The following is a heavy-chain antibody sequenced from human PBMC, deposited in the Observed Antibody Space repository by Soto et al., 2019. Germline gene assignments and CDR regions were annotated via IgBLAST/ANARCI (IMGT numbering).Heavy chain of an antibody. D-gene: IGHD3-16*01. J-gene: IGHJ6*02. Sequence: QVQLVQSGAEVKKPGASVKVSCKGSGYTFSYYYIHWVRQAPGQGLEWMGYINPNNGGTRLDQKFEGRGTKTRDTALNTTDLDLSRLTSDDTAVYYCARGGGQTYYYHPMDVWGQGTTVIVSS. CDR2: INPNNGGT. V-gene: IGHV1-2*02. CDR3: ARGGGQTYYYHPMDV. CDR1: GYTFSYYY.